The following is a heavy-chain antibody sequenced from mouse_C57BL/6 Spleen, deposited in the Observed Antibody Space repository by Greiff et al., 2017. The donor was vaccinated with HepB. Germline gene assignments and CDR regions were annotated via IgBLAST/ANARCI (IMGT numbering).Heavy chain of an antibody. CDR3: ARERTGTGLDY. D-gene: IGHD4-1*01. J-gene: IGHJ2*01. CDR1: GYTFTSYW. CDR2: IDPSDSET. Sequence: VQLQQPGAELVGPGSSVKLSCKASGYTFTSYWMHWVKQRPIQGLEWIGNIDPSDSETHYNQKFKDKATLTVDKSSSTAYMQLSSLTSEDSAVYYCARERTGTGLDYWGQGTTLTVSS. V-gene: IGHV1-52*01.